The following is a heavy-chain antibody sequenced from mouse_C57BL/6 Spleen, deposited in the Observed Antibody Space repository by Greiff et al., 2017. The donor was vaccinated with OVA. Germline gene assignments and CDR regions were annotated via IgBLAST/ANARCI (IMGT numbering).Heavy chain of an antibody. CDR1: GFTFSSYA. J-gene: IGHJ4*01. D-gene: IGHD1-1*01. Sequence: EVQLVESGEGLVKPGGSLKLSCAASGFTFSSYAMSWVRQTPEKRLEWVAYISSGGDYIYYADTVKGRFTISRDNARNTLYLQMSSLKSEDTAMYYCTRALYGSYAMDYWGQGTSVTVSS. V-gene: IGHV5-9-1*02. CDR2: ISSGGDYI. CDR3: TRALYGSYAMDY.